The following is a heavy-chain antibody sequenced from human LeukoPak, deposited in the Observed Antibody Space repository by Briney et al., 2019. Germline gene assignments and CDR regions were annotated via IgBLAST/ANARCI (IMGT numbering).Heavy chain of an antibody. CDR1: GFTFSSYS. CDR3: ARGPPYGSGSYQFYY. V-gene: IGHV3-21*01. CDR2: ISSSSSYI. D-gene: IGHD3-10*01. J-gene: IGHJ4*02. Sequence: PGGSLRLSCAASGFTFSSYSMNWVRQAPGKGLEWVSSISSSSSYIYYADSVKGRFTISRDNAKNSLYLQMNSLRAEDTAVYYCARGPPYGSGSYQFYYWGQGTLVTVSS.